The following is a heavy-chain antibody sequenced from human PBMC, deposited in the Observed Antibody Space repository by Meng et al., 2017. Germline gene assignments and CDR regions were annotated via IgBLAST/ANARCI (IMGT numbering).Heavy chain of an antibody. D-gene: IGHD3-22*01. CDR1: GGSVSSGSYY. CDR2: ICYSGST. CDR3: ARGGYYDSSGYYL. V-gene: IGHV4-61*01. Sequence: SDTLSLTCTVSGGSVSSGSYYWSWIRQPPGKGLEWIWYICYSGSTNYNPSLKSRVTISVDTSKNQFSLKLSSVTAADTAVYYCARGGYYDSSGYYLWGQGTLVTVSS. J-gene: IGHJ4*02.